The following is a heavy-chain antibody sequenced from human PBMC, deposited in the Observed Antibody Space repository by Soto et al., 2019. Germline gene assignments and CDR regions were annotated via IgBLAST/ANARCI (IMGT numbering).Heavy chain of an antibody. CDR3: ASQFGEYPWDD. Sequence: QVQLVESGGGVVQPGRSLRLSCAASGLRFTSYSMHWVRQAPGKGLEWVAVISYDGNNAHYADSVKGRFTVSRDNSKNTLYLQMNSLTIEDTAVYYCASQFGEYPWDDWGQGTLVTVSS. CDR2: ISYDGNNA. V-gene: IGHV3-30-3*01. D-gene: IGHD3-10*01. CDR1: GLRFTSYS. J-gene: IGHJ4*02.